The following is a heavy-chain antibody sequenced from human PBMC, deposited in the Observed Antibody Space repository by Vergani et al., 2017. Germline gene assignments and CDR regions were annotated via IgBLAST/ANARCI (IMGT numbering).Heavy chain of an antibody. CDR1: GGSISSSSYY. V-gene: IGHV4-39*01. Sequence: QLQLHESGPGLVKPSETLSLTCTVSGGSISSSSYYWGWIRQPPGKGLEWIGSIYYSGSTYYNPSLKSRVTISVDTSKNQFSLKLSSVTAADTAVYYCARHATGYSSGFDAFDIWGQGTMVTVSS. J-gene: IGHJ3*02. CDR3: ARHATGYSSGFDAFDI. CDR2: IYYSGST. D-gene: IGHD6-19*01.